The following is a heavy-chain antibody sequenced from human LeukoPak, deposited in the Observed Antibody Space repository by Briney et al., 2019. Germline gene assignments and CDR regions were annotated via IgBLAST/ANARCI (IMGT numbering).Heavy chain of an antibody. CDR3: ARDHRRYYYGSGSPDY. CDR1: GFTFSSYG. D-gene: IGHD3-10*01. CDR2: IWYDGSNK. Sequence: GGSLRLSCAASGFTFSSYGMHWVRQAPGKGLEWMAVIWYDGSNKYYADSVKGRFTISRDNSKNTLYLQMNSLRAEDTAVYYCARDHRRYYYGSGSPDYWGQGTLVTVSS. J-gene: IGHJ4*02. V-gene: IGHV3-33*01.